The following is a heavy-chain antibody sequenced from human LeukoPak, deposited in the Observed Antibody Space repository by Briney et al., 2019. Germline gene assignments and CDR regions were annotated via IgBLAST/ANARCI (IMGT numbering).Heavy chain of an antibody. CDR2: INPNSGGT. Sequence: ASVKVSCKASGYTFTGNYIHWVRQAPGQGLEWMGWINPNSGGTNYAQKFQGRVTMTRDTSISTAYMELSRLRSDDTAVYYCARGNAPYGGDAFDIWGQGTMVTVSS. V-gene: IGHV1-2*02. J-gene: IGHJ3*02. CDR1: GYTFTGNY. D-gene: IGHD4-23*01. CDR3: ARGNAPYGGDAFDI.